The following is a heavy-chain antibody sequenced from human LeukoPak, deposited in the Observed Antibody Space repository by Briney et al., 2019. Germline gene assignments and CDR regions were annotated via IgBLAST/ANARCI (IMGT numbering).Heavy chain of an antibody. Sequence: PGRSLRLSCAASGFTFSSYGMHWVRQAPGKGLEWVAVIWYDGSNKYYADSVKGRFTISRDNSKNTLYLQMNSLRAEDTVVYYCARGRGYSSSWYFDYWGQGTLVTVSS. CDR1: GFTFSSYG. D-gene: IGHD6-13*01. J-gene: IGHJ4*02. V-gene: IGHV3-33*08. CDR2: IWYDGSNK. CDR3: ARGRGYSSSWYFDY.